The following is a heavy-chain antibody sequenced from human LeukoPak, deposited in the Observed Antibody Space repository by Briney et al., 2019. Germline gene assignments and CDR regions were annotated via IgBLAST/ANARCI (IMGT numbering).Heavy chain of an antibody. D-gene: IGHD3-10*01. J-gene: IGHJ4*02. CDR3: ARDSYMVRGVIITPPFDY. V-gene: IGHV3-9*01. CDR1: GFTFDDYA. Sequence: GRSLRLSCAASGFTFDDYAMHWVRQAPGKGLEWVSGISWNSGSIGYADSVKGRFTICRDNAKSSLYLQMNSLRAEDTAVSYCARDSYMVRGVIITPPFDYWGQGTLVTVSS. CDR2: ISWNSGSI.